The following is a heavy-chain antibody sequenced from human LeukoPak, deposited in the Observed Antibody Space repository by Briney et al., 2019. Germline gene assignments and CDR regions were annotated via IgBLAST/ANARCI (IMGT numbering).Heavy chain of an antibody. CDR2: ISGSGGST. J-gene: IGHJ4*02. CDR3: AKPLSSRTGYFDY. V-gene: IGHV3-23*01. D-gene: IGHD2-2*01. Sequence: GGSLRLTCAASGFTFSSYAMSWVRQAPGKGLEWVSAISGSGGSTYYADSVGGRFTISRANSKNTLYLQMNSLRAEDTAVYYCAKPLSSRTGYFDYWGQGTLVTVSS. CDR1: GFTFSSYA.